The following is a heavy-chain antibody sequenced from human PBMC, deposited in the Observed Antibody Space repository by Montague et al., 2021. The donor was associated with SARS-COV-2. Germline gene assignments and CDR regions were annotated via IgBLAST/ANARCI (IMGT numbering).Heavy chain of an antibody. Sequence: XAISGDSVSRNSAAWNWIRQSPSRGLEWLGRTYYRSKWYNDYAESVKSRITIDPDTSKHQFSLHLNSVTPEDTAVYYCARIPVGSKYYFDFWGQGTLVTVSS. V-gene: IGHV6-1*01. CDR1: GDSVSRNSAA. J-gene: IGHJ4*02. CDR3: ARIPVGSKYYFDF. CDR2: TYYRSKWYN. D-gene: IGHD2-2*01.